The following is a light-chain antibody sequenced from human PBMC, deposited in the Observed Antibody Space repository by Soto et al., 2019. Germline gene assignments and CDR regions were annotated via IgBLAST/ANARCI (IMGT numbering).Light chain of an antibody. Sequence: QSVLTQPASLSGVPGHSCPIPCTATSRDVGGYNYVSWYQKNPGKAPKLMIYNVFNRPSGVSDRFSGSKSGNTASLTISGLQAEDEADYYCSSYSSSSTLLYVFGTGTKVTVL. CDR2: NVF. CDR1: SRDVGGYNY. CDR3: SSYSSSSTLLYV. V-gene: IGLV2-14*03. J-gene: IGLJ1*01.